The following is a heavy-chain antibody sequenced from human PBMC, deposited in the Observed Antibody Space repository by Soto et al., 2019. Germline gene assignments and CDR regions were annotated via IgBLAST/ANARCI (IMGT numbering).Heavy chain of an antibody. CDR3: VRSSGWYEVVAFEK. Sequence: AGSLRLSCAASGFTFGDYEMSWIRQPAGKGPEWVSFLSRSGNTIYYAASEKGRFSISRDNAENSLYLQMERLTAEATSTSLCVRSSGWYEVVAFEKWGQGTMVTVSS. V-gene: IGHV3-11*01. CDR1: GFTFGDYE. J-gene: IGHJ3*01. CDR2: LSRSGNTI. D-gene: IGHD6-19*01.